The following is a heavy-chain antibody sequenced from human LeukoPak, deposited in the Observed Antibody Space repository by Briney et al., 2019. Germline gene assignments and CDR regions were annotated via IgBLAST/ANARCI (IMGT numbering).Heavy chain of an antibody. V-gene: IGHV1-18*01. Sequence: APVKVSCKASGYTFTSYGISWVRQAPGQGLEWMGWISAYNGNTNYAQKLQGRVTMTTDTSTSTAYMELRSLRSDDTAVYYCARDLREYSSGWYPFDYWGQGTLVTVSS. J-gene: IGHJ4*02. CDR2: ISAYNGNT. CDR1: GYTFTSYG. CDR3: ARDLREYSSGWYPFDY. D-gene: IGHD6-19*01.